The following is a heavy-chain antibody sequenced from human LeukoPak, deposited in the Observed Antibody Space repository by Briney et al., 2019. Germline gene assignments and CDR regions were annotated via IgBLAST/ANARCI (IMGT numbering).Heavy chain of an antibody. CDR1: GFTVSSNY. V-gene: IGHV3-66*01. Sequence: GGSLRLSCAASGFTVSSNYMSWVRQAPGKGLEWVSVIYSGGSTYYADSVKGRFTISRDNSKNTLYLQMNSLRGEDTAVYYCARAPDTAMVAFDYWGQGTLVTVSS. J-gene: IGHJ4*02. CDR2: IYSGGST. D-gene: IGHD5-18*01. CDR3: ARAPDTAMVAFDY.